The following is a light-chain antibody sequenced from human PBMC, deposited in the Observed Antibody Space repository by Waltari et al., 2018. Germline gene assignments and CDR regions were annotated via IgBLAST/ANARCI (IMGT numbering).Light chain of an antibody. CDR3: SSYAGSGNLE. Sequence: QSALTQPPSASGSPGQSVTISCTGTSSDVGGYDYVSWYQQPPGQAPKLMIYEVTKRPSGVPDRVAGSKSGNTASLTVSGLQAEDEADYYCSSYAGSGNLEVGGGTKLTVL. CDR1: SSDVGGYDY. V-gene: IGLV2-8*01. CDR2: EVT. J-gene: IGLJ2*01.